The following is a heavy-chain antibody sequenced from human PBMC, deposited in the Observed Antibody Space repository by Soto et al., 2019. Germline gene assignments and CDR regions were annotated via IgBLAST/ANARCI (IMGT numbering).Heavy chain of an antibody. CDR3: AKGTYSSGWGGAFDI. CDR2: ISWNSGSI. D-gene: IGHD6-19*01. V-gene: IGHV3-9*01. CDR1: GFTFDDYA. J-gene: IGHJ3*02. Sequence: EVQLVESGGGLLQPGRSLRLSCAASGFTFDDYAMHWVRQAPGKGLEWVSGISWNSGSIGYADSVKGRFTISRDNAKNSLYLQMNSLRAEDTALYYCAKGTYSSGWGGAFDIWGQGTMVTVSS.